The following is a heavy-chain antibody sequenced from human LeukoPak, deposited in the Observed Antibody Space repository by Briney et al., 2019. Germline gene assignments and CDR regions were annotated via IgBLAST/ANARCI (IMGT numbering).Heavy chain of an antibody. CDR1: GGSISSYY. D-gene: IGHD4-23*01. CDR3: VRHTTYGGNSGFEY. CDR2: ISDTGSI. V-gene: IGHV4-59*08. J-gene: IGHJ4*02. Sequence: SETLSLTCTVSGGSISSYYWSWIRQPPGKGLEWIAYISDTGSINYNPSLKSRVTISLETSKNQFSLKLSSVTAADTAVYYCVRHTTYGGNSGFEYWGQGTLVTVSS.